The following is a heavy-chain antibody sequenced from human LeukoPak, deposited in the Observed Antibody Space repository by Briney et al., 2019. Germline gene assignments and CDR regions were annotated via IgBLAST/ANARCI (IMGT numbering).Heavy chain of an antibody. D-gene: IGHD2-2*01. Sequence: ASVTVSFTASGYAFTIYYMHWARQAPGQGLEWMGIINPSGGSTSYAQKFQGRVTMTRDTSTSTVYMELSSLRSEDTAVYYCARVLSVSAEFDYWGQGTLVTVSS. CDR1: GYAFTIYY. CDR3: ARVLSVSAEFDY. V-gene: IGHV1-46*01. J-gene: IGHJ4*02. CDR2: INPSGGST.